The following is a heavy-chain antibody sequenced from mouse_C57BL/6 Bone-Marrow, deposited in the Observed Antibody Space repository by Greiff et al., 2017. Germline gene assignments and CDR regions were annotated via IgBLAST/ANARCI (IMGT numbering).Heavy chain of an antibody. Sequence: QVQLQQPGAELVKPGASVKLSCKASGYTFTSYWMQWVKQRPGQGLEWIGEIDPSDSYTNYNKKFKGKATLTVETTSSTAYMQLSSLTSEDSAVYYCAGNFGYFDVWGTGTTVTVSS. CDR3: AGNFGYFDV. CDR2: IDPSDSYT. CDR1: GYTFTSYW. J-gene: IGHJ1*03. V-gene: IGHV1-50*01.